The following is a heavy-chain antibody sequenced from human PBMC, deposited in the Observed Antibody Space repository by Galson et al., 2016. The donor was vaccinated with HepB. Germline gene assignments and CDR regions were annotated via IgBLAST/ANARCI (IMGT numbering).Heavy chain of an antibody. Sequence: SLRLSCAASGFIFSNFAMHWVRQAPGKGLEWVALTSHDGSSKYYADSVKGRFTIFRDNSKNTLYLQLNSLRAEDTAVYYRARERYDFWSGYYTGLDYWGQGTLVTVSS. CDR1: GFIFSNFA. CDR2: TSHDGSSK. V-gene: IGHV3-30-3*01. D-gene: IGHD3-3*01. J-gene: IGHJ4*02. CDR3: ARERYDFWSGYYTGLDY.